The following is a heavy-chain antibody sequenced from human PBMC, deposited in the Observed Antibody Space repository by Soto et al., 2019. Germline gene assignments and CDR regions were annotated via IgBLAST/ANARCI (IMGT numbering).Heavy chain of an antibody. J-gene: IGHJ6*02. CDR2: IVVGSGNT. D-gene: IGHD3-3*01. CDR3: AAAPYYDFWSGSYGMDV. V-gene: IGHV1-58*01. CDR1: GFTFTSSA. Sequence: GASVKVSCKASGFTFTSSAVQWVRQARGQRLEWIGWIVVGSGNTNYAQKFQERVTITRDMSTSTAYMELSSLRSEDTAVYYCAAAPYYDFWSGSYGMDVWGQGTTVTVS.